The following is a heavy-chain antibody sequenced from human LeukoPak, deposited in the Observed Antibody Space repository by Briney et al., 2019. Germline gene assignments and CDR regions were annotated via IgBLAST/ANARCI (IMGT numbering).Heavy chain of an antibody. J-gene: IGHJ4*02. CDR2: ISSSSSTI. CDR1: GFTFSSYS. CDR3: AGGATYYYDSSGYLPFDY. D-gene: IGHD3-22*01. V-gene: IGHV3-48*04. Sequence: GGSLRLSGAASGFTFSSYSMNWVRQAPGKGLEWVSYISSSSSTIYYADSVKGRFTISRDNAKNSLYLQMNSLRAEDTAVYYCAGGATYYYDSSGYLPFDYWGQGTLVTVSS.